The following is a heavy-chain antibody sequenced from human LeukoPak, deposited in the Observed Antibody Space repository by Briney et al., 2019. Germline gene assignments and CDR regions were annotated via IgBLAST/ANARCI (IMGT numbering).Heavy chain of an antibody. CDR3: ARGAVTTIDY. CDR2: INSDGIST. V-gene: IGHV3-74*01. J-gene: IGHJ4*02. D-gene: IGHD4-17*01. CDR1: GFTFSRDW. Sequence: GGSLRLSCAASGFTFSRDWMHWVRQAPGKGLVWVSRINSDGISTSYAGSVRGRFTISRDNAKNTLYLQMNSLRVEDTAVYYCARGAVTTIDYWGQGALVTVSS.